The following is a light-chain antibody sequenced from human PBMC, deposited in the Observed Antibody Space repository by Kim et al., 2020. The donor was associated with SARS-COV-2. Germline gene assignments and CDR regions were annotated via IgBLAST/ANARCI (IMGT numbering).Light chain of an antibody. CDR1: QSVSSN. Sequence: EIVMTQSPATLSVSPGERATLSCRADQSVSSNLAWYQQKPGQAPRLLVYRASTRATGIPARFSGSGSGTEFTLTISSLQSEDFAVYFCQHYDSWPLAFGGGTKLEIK. CDR2: RAS. J-gene: IGKJ4*01. CDR3: QHYDSWPLA. V-gene: IGKV3-15*01.